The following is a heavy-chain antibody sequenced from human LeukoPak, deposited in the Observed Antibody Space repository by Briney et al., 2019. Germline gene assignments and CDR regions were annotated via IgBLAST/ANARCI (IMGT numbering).Heavy chain of an antibody. CDR1: GDSISIYY. CDR2: IYDSEST. D-gene: IGHD1-26*01. CDR3: ARGLSGSYQIDY. Sequence: SETLSLTCSVSGDSISIYYWSWIRQPPGKGLEWIGHIYDSESTNYNPSLKSRVTISVDTSKNQFSLKLSSVTAADTAVYYCARGLSGSYQIDYWGQGTLVTVSS. V-gene: IGHV4-59*01. J-gene: IGHJ4*02.